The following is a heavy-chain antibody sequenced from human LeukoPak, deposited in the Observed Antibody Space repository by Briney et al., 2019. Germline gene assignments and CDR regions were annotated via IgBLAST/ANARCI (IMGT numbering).Heavy chain of an antibody. V-gene: IGHV4-59*12. CDR2: IYYSGST. D-gene: IGHD5-12*01. CDR3: AREYYVDIVATIYTGDYYYYMDV. Sequence: PSETLSLTCTVSGGSISSYYWSWIRQPPGKGLEWIGYIYYSGSTNYNPSLKSRVTISVDTSKNQFSLKLSSVTAADTAVYYCAREYYVDIVATIYTGDYYYYMDVWGKGTTVTISS. CDR1: GGSISSYY. J-gene: IGHJ6*03.